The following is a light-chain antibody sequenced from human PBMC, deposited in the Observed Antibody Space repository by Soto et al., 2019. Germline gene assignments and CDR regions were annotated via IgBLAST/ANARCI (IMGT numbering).Light chain of an antibody. CDR1: SSDVGAYNY. J-gene: IGLJ2*01. Sequence: QSVLTQPPSASGSPGQSVTISCTGTSSDVGAYNYVSWYQQHPGKAPKLMIYEVSKRPSGVPDRFSGSKSGNAASLTISGLQAEDEADYYCSSYAGSSSFAVFGGGTKVTVL. V-gene: IGLV2-8*01. CDR3: SSYAGSSSFAV. CDR2: EVS.